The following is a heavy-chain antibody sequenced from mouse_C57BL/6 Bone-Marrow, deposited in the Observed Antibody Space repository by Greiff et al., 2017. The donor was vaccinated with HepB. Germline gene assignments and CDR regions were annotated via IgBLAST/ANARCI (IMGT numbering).Heavy chain of an antibody. CDR2: VYPYNGGT. Sequence: VHVKQSGPVLVKPGPSVKISCKASGFTFTDYYMHWVKQSHGKSLEWIGLVYPYNGGTSYNQKFKGKATLTVDTSSSTAYMELNSLTSEDSAVYYCSTYYYGSSPFAYWGQGTLVTVSA. V-gene: IGHV1-36*01. D-gene: IGHD1-1*01. CDR1: GFTFTDYY. J-gene: IGHJ3*01. CDR3: STYYYGSSPFAY.